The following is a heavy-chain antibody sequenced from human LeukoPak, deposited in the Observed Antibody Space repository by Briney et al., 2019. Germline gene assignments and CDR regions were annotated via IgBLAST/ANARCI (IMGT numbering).Heavy chain of an antibody. CDR1: GFTFSSYW. CDR2: IKQDGSEK. D-gene: IGHD3-16*01. CDR3: ARGPIMITFGGVIGD. V-gene: IGHV3-7*01. J-gene: IGHJ4*02. Sequence: GGSLRLSCAASGFTFSSYWMSWVRQAPGRGLEWVANIKQDGSEKYYVDSVRGRFTISRDNAKNSLYLQMNSLRAEDTAVYYCARGPIMITFGGVIGDWGQGTLVTVSS.